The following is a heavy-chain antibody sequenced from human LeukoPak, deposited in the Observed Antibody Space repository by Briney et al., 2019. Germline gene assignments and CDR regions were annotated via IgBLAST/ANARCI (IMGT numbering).Heavy chain of an antibody. D-gene: IGHD3-22*01. CDR2: IYYSGST. CDR1: GGSISSYY. V-gene: IGHV4-59*01. J-gene: IGHJ4*02. Sequence: SETLSLTCTVSGGSISSYYWSWIRQPTGKGLEWIGYIYYSGSTNYNPSLKSRVTISVDTSKNQFSLKLSSVTAADTAVYYCARTDYYYDSSGYHSYFDYWGQGTLVTVSS. CDR3: ARTDYYYDSSGYHSYFDY.